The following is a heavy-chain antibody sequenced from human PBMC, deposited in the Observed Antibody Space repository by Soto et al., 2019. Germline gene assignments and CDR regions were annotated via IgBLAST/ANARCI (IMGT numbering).Heavy chain of an antibody. CDR1: GGSISSGDYY. J-gene: IGHJ5*02. D-gene: IGHD2-2*02. V-gene: IGHV4-30-4*01. CDR3: ARERVPSAIHHTWFDL. Sequence: PSETLSVTCTVSGGSISSGDYYWSWLRQPPGKGLEWIGYNYYSGSTYYNPSLKSPVTISLDTSNNQFSLKLYSVTAADTAVYYCARERVPSAIHHTWFDLWGQGTLVTVSS. CDR2: NYYSGST.